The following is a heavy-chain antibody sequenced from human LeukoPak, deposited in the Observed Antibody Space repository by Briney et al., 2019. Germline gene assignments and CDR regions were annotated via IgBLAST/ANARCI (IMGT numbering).Heavy chain of an antibody. Sequence: SVKVSCKASGGTFSKYTISWVRQAPGQGFEWMGGITPIFGTANFAQKFQGRVSITADESTSTAFMELSSLRSEDTAVYYCAREWGLESSGYYYAYWGQGTLVTVSS. J-gene: IGHJ4*02. CDR1: GGTFSKYT. V-gene: IGHV1-69*13. CDR2: ITPIFGTA. D-gene: IGHD3-22*01. CDR3: AREWGLESSGYYYAY.